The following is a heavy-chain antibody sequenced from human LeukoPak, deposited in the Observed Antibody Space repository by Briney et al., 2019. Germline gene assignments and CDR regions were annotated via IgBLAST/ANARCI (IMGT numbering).Heavy chain of an antibody. D-gene: IGHD2-2*01. Sequence: GSLRLSCAASGFTFNSYEMNWVRQAPGKGQEWVSYISPSGSTVYYADSVKGRFTISRDNSKSTLYLQMNSLRAEDTAVYFCAKSSCSSTSCSRIDYWGQGTLVTVSS. V-gene: IGHV3-48*03. CDR1: GFTFNSYE. CDR3: AKSSCSSTSCSRIDY. J-gene: IGHJ4*02. CDR2: ISPSGSTV.